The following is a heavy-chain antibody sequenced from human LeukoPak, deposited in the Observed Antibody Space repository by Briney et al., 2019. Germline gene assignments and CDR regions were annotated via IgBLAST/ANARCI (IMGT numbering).Heavy chain of an antibody. J-gene: IGHJ4*02. CDR3: ARQVGPDY. V-gene: IGHV3-23*01. CDR1: GFTFRNYA. CDR2: ISGSGANT. Sequence: PGGSPRLSCAASGFTFRNYAMAWVRQAPGKGLEWVPAISGSGANTYFADSVKGRFTISRDNSKNTLYLQMNSLRGEDTAVYFCARQVGPDYWGQGTLVTVSS.